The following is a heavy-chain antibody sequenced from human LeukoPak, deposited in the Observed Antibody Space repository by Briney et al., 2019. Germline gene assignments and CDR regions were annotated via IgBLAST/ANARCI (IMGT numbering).Heavy chain of an antibody. V-gene: IGHV4-61*02. D-gene: IGHD2-2*01. CDR2: IYSSGST. Sequence: PSQTLSLTCAVSGGSISSGGYYWSWIRQPAGKGLEWIGRIYSSGSTNYNPSLKSRVTISVDTSKNQFSLRLSSVTAADTAVYYCARAGGLGYCSSTTCSEDYWGQGALVTVSS. CDR3: ARAGGLGYCSSTTCSEDY. J-gene: IGHJ4*02. CDR1: GGSISSGGYY.